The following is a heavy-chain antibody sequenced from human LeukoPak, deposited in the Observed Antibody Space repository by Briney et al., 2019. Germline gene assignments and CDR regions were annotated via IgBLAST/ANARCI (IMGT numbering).Heavy chain of an antibody. CDR1: GFTFSSYA. J-gene: IGHJ4*02. CDR2: ISYDGSNK. D-gene: IGHD6-19*01. CDR3: AKDISSGWGGFDY. V-gene: IGHV3-30*04. Sequence: GGSLRLSCAASGFTFSSYAMYWVRQAPGKGLESVAVISYDGSNKYYADSVKGRFTISRDNSKNMLYLQMNSLRTEDTALYYCAKDISSGWGGFDYRGQGTLVTVSS.